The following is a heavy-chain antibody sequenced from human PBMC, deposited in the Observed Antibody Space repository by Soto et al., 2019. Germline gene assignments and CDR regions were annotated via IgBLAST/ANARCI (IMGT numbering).Heavy chain of an antibody. CDR2: INPSGGST. D-gene: IGHD6-6*01. CDR1: GNTFTSYN. V-gene: IGHV1-46*03. J-gene: IGHJ3*02. Sequence: QVQLVQSGAEVKKPGASVKVSCKASGNTFTSYNMHWGGQALGQGLGWMGIINPSGGSTSYAQKFQGRVTMTRDTSTSTVYMELSSLRSEDTAVYYCASSSYSSSSMNAFDIWGQGTMVTVSS. CDR3: ASSSYSSSSMNAFDI.